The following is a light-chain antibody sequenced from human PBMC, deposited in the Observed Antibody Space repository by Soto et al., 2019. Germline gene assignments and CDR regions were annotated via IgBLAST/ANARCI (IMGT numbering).Light chain of an antibody. CDR3: SSYTSSSTSRYV. CDR1: SSDVGGYKY. Sequence: QSALTQPASVSGSPGQSITISCTGTSSDVGGYKYVSWYQQHPGKAPKLMIYDVSNRPSGVSNRFSGSKSGNTASLTISGLQAEDEADYYCSSYTSSSTSRYVFGTGTKVTVL. CDR2: DVS. V-gene: IGLV2-14*01. J-gene: IGLJ1*01.